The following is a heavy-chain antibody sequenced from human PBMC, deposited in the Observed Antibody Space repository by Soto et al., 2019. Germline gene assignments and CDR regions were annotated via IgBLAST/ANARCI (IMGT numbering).Heavy chain of an antibody. V-gene: IGHV4-39*01. CDR2: IYYSGST. CDR3: ARLRRDGYNYDY. J-gene: IGHJ4*02. D-gene: IGHD5-12*01. CDR1: GGSISSSSYY. Sequence: QLQLQESGPGLVKPSETLSLTCTVSGGSISSSSYYWGWIRQPPGKGLEWIGSIYYSGSTYYKPSLKSRVTIAVDTSKNQFSLKLSSVTAADTAVYYCARLRRDGYNYDYWGQGTLVTVSS.